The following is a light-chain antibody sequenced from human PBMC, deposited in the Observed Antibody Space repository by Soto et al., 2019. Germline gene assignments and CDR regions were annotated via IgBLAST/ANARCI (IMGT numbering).Light chain of an antibody. CDR1: SSDVGGYNY. J-gene: IGLJ1*01. Sequence: QYALTQPRSVSGSPGQSVTISCTGTSSDVGGYNYVSWYQQHPGKAPKLMIYDVSKRPSGVPDRFSGSKSGNTASLTISGLQAEDEADYYCCSNAGSYSYVFGTGTKLTVL. CDR2: DVS. CDR3: CSNAGSYSYV. V-gene: IGLV2-11*01.